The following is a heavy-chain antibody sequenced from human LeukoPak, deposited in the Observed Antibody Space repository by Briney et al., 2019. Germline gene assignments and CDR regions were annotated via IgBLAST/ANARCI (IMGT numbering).Heavy chain of an antibody. Sequence: GGSLRLSCAASGFMFSSYAMTWVRQAPGKGLEWVSYISSSGSTIYYADSVKGRFTISRDNAKNSLYLQTNSLRAEDTAVYYCASGNNYYDSSGYWNWGQGTLVTVSS. CDR3: ASGNNYYDSSGYWN. CDR1: GFMFSSYA. D-gene: IGHD3-22*01. J-gene: IGHJ4*02. V-gene: IGHV3-48*03. CDR2: ISSSGSTI.